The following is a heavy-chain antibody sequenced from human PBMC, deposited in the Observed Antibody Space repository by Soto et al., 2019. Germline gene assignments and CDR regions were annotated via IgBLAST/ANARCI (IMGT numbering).Heavy chain of an antibody. CDR3: ARDGGSGSNCLNWFDP. CDR1: GFTFSSYS. Sequence: RGSLRLSCAASGFTFSSYSMNWVRQAPGKGLEWVSYISSSSTTKYYADSVKGRFTISRDNAKNSLYLQMNSLRAEDTAVYYCARDGGSGSNCLNWFDPWGQGT. D-gene: IGHD2-15*01. J-gene: IGHJ5*02. V-gene: IGHV3-48*01. CDR2: ISSSSTTK.